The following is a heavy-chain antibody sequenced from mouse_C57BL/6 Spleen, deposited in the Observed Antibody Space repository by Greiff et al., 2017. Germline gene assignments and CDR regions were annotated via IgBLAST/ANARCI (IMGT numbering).Heavy chain of an antibody. CDR1: GYTFTSYW. CDR3: AREEDYDGAWFAY. V-gene: IGHV1-55*01. D-gene: IGHD2-4*01. CDR2: IYPGSGST. J-gene: IGHJ3*01. Sequence: QVQLQQPGAELVKPGASVKMSCKASGYTFTSYWITWVKQRPGQGLEWIGDIYPGSGSTNYNEKFKSKDTLTVDTSSSTAYMQLSSLTSEDSAVYYCAREEDYDGAWFAYWGQGPLDSVSA.